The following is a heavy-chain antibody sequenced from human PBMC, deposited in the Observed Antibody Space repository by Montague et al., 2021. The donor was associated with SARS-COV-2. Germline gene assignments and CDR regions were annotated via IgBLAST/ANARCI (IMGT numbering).Heavy chain of an antibody. V-gene: IGHV4-39*01. D-gene: IGHD1-1*01. CDR2: KHYSGIT. J-gene: IGHJ4*02. CDR1: GDSISSSSYY. Sequence: SETLSLTCTVSGDSISSSSYYWGWIRQPPGKGLEWIGNKHYSGITYNNPSLKNRVTMSVDTSKNQFSLKLSSVTAADTAVYYCARVGGGTTRYFDTWGQGTLVTVSS. CDR3: ARVGGGTTRYFDT.